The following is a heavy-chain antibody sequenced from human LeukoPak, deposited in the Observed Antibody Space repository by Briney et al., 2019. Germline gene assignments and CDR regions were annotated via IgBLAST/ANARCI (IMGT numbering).Heavy chain of an antibody. CDR2: ISSSSSNK. D-gene: IGHD3-16*01. CDR1: GFPFSRNS. Sequence: GGSLKLSCAASGFPFSRNSVNWVREAPGEGPEGVSSISSSSSNKDYVDSVKGRFTVSRDNAKNSLYLQMDSLRVEDTAVYSCARDPPSRGTRYFDYWGQGTLVTVSS. J-gene: IGHJ4*02. V-gene: IGHV3-21*01. CDR3: ARDPPSRGTRYFDY.